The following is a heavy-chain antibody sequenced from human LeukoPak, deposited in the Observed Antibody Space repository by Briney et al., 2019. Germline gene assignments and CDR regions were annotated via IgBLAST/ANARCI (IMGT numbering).Heavy chain of an antibody. Sequence: RSLRLSCAASGFTFSSYAMTWVRQAPGKGLEWVSGISGSGGTTHYADSVKGWFTISRDNSKNTLYLQMNSLRVEDTAVYYCAKDLSFMTTVTTYFDYWGQGTLVTVSS. V-gene: IGHV3-23*01. CDR2: ISGSGGTT. J-gene: IGHJ4*02. CDR3: AKDLSFMTTVTTYFDY. D-gene: IGHD4-17*01. CDR1: GFTFSSYA.